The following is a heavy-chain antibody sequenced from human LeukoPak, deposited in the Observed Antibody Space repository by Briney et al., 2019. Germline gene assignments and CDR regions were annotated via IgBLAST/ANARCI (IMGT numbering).Heavy chain of an antibody. J-gene: IGHJ3*02. CDR2: ISWNSGSI. D-gene: IGHD6-13*01. Sequence: SGRSLRPSCAASGFTFDDYAMHWVRQAPGKGLEWVSGISWNSGSIGYADSVKGRSTISRDNAKNSLYLQMNSLRAEDTALYYCAKDLIAAAGSDAFDIWGQGAMVTVSS. CDR1: GFTFDDYA. V-gene: IGHV3-9*01. CDR3: AKDLIAAAGSDAFDI.